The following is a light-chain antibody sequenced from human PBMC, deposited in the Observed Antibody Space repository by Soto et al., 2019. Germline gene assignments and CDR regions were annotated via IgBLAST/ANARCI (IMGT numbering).Light chain of an antibody. V-gene: IGLV1-40*01. CDR1: SSNIGAAYD. CDR2: GNT. Sequence: QSVLTQPPSVSGAPGQRVTISCTGSSSNIGAAYDVQWYRQLPGTAPKHLIYGNTNRPSGVPDRFSGSRSGTSASLAITGLQAEDEADYYCQSYDSSLSDRVFGGGTKLTVL. J-gene: IGLJ3*02. CDR3: QSYDSSLSDRV.